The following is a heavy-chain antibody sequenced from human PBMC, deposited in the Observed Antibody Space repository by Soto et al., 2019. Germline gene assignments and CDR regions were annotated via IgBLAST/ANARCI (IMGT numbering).Heavy chain of an antibody. Sequence: SETLSLTCAVYGGSFSGYYWSWIRQPPGKGLEWIGEINHSGSTNYNPSLKSRVTISVDTSKNQFSLKLSSVTAADTAVYYCARGRGPHARYCSGGSCYSGGGMDVWGQGTTVTVSS. J-gene: IGHJ6*02. D-gene: IGHD2-15*01. CDR3: ARGRGPHARYCSGGSCYSGGGMDV. CDR2: INHSGST. CDR1: GGSFSGYY. V-gene: IGHV4-34*01.